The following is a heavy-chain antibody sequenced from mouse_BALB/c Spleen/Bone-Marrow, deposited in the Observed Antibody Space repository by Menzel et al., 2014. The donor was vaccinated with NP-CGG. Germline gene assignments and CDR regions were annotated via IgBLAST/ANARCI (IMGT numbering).Heavy chain of an antibody. J-gene: IGHJ3*01. CDR1: GYTFTDHA. D-gene: IGHD1-1*01. CDR3: KSNNYGSSRGFVY. CDR2: ISPGNSDI. V-gene: IGHV1S53*02. Sequence: QVQLQQSDAELVKPGASVKMSCKASGYTFTDHAIHWVKQKPEQGLEWIGYISPGNSDIKYNEKFKGKATLTAGKSSSTAYMQLNSLTSEDSAVYFCKSNNYGSSRGFVYWGQGTPVTVSA.